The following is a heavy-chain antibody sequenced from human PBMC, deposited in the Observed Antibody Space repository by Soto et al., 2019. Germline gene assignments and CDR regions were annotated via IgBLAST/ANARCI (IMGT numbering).Heavy chain of an antibody. Sequence: LILSCAASGFTFSNAWMSWVRQAPGKGLEWVGRIKSKTDGGTTDYAAPVKGRFTISRDDSKNTLYLQMNSLKTEDTAVYYCTTVSMITFGGSVFDYWGQGTLVTVSS. CDR1: GFTFSNAW. V-gene: IGHV3-15*01. J-gene: IGHJ4*02. CDR2: IKSKTDGGTT. CDR3: TTVSMITFGGSVFDY. D-gene: IGHD3-16*01.